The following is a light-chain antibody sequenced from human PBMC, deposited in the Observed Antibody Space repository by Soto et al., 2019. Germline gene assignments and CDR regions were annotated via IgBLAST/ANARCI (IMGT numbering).Light chain of an antibody. CDR3: QQYNDWPRA. CDR2: GAS. Sequence: ERVMTQSPATLSVSPGETATLSCRASQSVSTNLAWYQQKPGQAPRLLIYGASTRATGTPARFSGSGSGTDFTLTISSLQSEDFAVYYCQQYNDWPRAFGLGTKVEIK. V-gene: IGKV3-15*01. CDR1: QSVSTN. J-gene: IGKJ1*01.